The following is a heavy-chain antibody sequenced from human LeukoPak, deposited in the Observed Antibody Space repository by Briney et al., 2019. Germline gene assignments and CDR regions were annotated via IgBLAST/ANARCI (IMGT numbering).Heavy chain of an antibody. Sequence: GGSLRLPCAASGFTFSSYWMTWVRQAPGKGLEWVANIKQDGSEKYYVDSVKGRFTISRDNAKNSLYLQMNSLRAEDTAVYYCARDPRIAARPSYFDYWGQGTLVTVSS. CDR2: IKQDGSEK. J-gene: IGHJ4*02. V-gene: IGHV3-7*01. CDR3: ARDPRIAARPSYFDY. D-gene: IGHD6-6*01. CDR1: GFTFSSYW.